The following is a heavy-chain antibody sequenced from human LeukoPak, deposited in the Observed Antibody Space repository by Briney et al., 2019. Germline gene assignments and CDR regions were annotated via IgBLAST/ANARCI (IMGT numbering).Heavy chain of an antibody. CDR3: ARGWIDGLDY. D-gene: IGHD2-2*03. V-gene: IGHV4-4*07. CDR1: GGSISSYY. Sequence: NPSETLSLTCTVSGGSISSYYWSWIRQPAGKGLEWIGRVYTTGSTNYNPSLKSRVTMSVDTSKNQFSLKLSSVTAADTAVYYCARGWIDGLDYWGQGTLVTVSS. J-gene: IGHJ4*02. CDR2: VYTTGST.